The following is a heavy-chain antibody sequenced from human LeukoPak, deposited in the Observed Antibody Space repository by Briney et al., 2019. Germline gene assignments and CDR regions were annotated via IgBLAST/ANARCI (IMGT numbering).Heavy chain of an antibody. CDR3: ARSSSYCSSTSCPFDY. D-gene: IGHD2-2*01. CDR1: GYSFTSYW. Sequence: GESLKISCKGSGYSFTSYWIGWVRQMPGKGLEWMGIIYPGDSDTRYSPSFQGQVTISADKSISTAYLQWSSQKASDTAMYYCARSSSYCSSTSCPFDYWGQGTLVTVSS. CDR2: IYPGDSDT. J-gene: IGHJ4*02. V-gene: IGHV5-51*01.